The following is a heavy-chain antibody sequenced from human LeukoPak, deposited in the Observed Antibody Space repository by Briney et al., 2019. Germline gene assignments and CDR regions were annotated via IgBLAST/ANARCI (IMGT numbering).Heavy chain of an antibody. J-gene: IGHJ4*02. CDR2: ISYEGSNK. CDR3: AKDTTLKAYSSSWSPFDY. V-gene: IGHV3-30*18. CDR1: GFTFSSYG. Sequence: PGRSLRLSCAASGFTFSSYGMHWVRQAPGKGLEWVAAISYEGSNKYYADSVKGRFTISRDNSKNTLYLQMNSLRAEDTAVYYCAKDTTLKAYSSSWSPFDYWGQGTLVTVSS. D-gene: IGHD6-13*01.